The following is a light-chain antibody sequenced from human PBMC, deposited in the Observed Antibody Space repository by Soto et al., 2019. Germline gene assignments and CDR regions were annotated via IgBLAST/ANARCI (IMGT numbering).Light chain of an antibody. V-gene: IGLV1-40*01. CDR3: QSYDSRLSGSV. Sequence: QSVLTQPPSVSGAPGQRVTISCIGSSSNIGAGYDVHWYQQLPGTAPKVLINANNNRPSGVPDRFSGSKSDTSASLAITGLQAEDEADYYCQSYDSRLSGSVFGGGTKLTVL. CDR1: SSNIGAGYD. CDR2: ANN. J-gene: IGLJ3*02.